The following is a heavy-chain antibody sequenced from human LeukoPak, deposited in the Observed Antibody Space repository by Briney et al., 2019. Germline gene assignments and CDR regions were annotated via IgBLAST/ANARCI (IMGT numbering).Heavy chain of an antibody. Sequence: GGSLRLSCAASGFTFSNAWMSWVRQAPGKGLEWVGRIKSKTYGGTTDYAAPVKGRFTISRDDSKNTLYLQMNSLKTEDTAVYYCTTEARDDYYDFDYWGQGTLVTVSS. V-gene: IGHV3-15*01. CDR3: TTEARDDYYDFDY. D-gene: IGHD3-16*01. J-gene: IGHJ4*02. CDR2: IKSKTYGGTT. CDR1: GFTFSNAW.